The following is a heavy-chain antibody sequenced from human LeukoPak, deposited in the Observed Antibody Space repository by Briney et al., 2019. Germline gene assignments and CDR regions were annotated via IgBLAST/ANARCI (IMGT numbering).Heavy chain of an antibody. CDR3: ASLYGIDV. V-gene: IGHV3-7*01. CDR1: GFTFNNFW. CDR2: IKKDGSEK. J-gene: IGHJ6*02. Sequence: RAGGSLRLSCSASGFTFNNFWMTWGRQAPGKGLEWVVNIKKDGSEKYYVDSVKGRFTISRDNAKNLAFLQMNSLRVEDTAVYYCASLYGIDVWGQGSTVTVSS.